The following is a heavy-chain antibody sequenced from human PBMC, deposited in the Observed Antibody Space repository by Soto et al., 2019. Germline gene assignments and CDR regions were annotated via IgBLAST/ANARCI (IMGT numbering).Heavy chain of an antibody. V-gene: IGHV5-51*01. J-gene: IGHJ6*02. CDR1: GYSFTSYW. CDR3: ARRPSCGWSHYYRMDV. D-gene: IGHD6-19*01. CDR2: IYPGDSDT. Sequence: PGESLKISCKGSGYSFTSYWIGWVRQMPGKGLEWMGIIYPGDSDTRYSPSFQGQVTISADKSISTAYLQWSSLKASDTAMYYCARRPSCGWSHYYRMDVWGQGPSVPVSS.